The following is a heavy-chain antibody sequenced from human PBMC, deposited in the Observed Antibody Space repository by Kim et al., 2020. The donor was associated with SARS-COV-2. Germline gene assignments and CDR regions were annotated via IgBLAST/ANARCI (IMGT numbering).Heavy chain of an antibody. Sequence: GGSLRLSCGASGFTFSDSAMHWVRRASGKGLEWVGRIRSKVNGYATAYSASVRGRFTISRDDSRNTAYLQMNSLKTEDTAVYYCTRVAGTTLAFWDAFY. V-gene: IGHV3-73*01. J-gene: IGHJ3*02. CDR3: TRVAGTTLAFWDAFY. CDR1: GFTFSDSA. CDR2: IRSKVNGYAT. D-gene: IGHD1-1*01.